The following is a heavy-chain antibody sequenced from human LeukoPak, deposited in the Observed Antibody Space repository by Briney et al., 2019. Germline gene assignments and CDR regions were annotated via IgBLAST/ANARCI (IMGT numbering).Heavy chain of an antibody. CDR2: INHSGST. CDR1: GGSFSGYY. D-gene: IGHD6-19*01. Sequence: SETLSLTCAVYGGSFSGYYWSWIRQPPGKGLEWIGEINHSGSTNYNPSLKSRVTISVDTSKNQFSLKLSSVTGADTAVYYCARRRAVAGDDYWGQGTLVTVSS. CDR3: ARRRAVAGDDY. V-gene: IGHV4-34*01. J-gene: IGHJ4*02.